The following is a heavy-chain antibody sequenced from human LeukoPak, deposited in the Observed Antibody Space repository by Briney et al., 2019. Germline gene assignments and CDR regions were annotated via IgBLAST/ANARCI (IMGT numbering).Heavy chain of an antibody. J-gene: IGHJ4*02. D-gene: IGHD3-22*01. CDR3: ARTDDYYDSSGYQYYFDY. Sequence: PGGSLRLSCAASGFTFSSYAMHWVRQAPGKGLEWVSYISSSSSTIYYADSVKGRFTISRDNAKNSLYLQMNSLRAEDTAVYYCARTDDYYDSSGYQYYFDYWGQGTLVTVSS. V-gene: IGHV3-48*04. CDR1: GFTFSSYA. CDR2: ISSSSSTI.